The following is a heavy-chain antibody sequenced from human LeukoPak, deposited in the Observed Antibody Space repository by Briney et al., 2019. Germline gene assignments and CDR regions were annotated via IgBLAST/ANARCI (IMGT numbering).Heavy chain of an antibody. J-gene: IGHJ4*02. CDR2: IKEDGSAK. CDR1: GFIFRNSW. V-gene: IGHV3-7*01. Sequence: GGSLPLSCAASGFIFRNSWMSWVRQAPGKGLGGVANIKEDGSAKNYVDSVKGRFTISRDNAKSSLYLQMNSLRAEDTAVYYCARDRAYSSFDYWGQGTPVTVSS. CDR3: ARDRAYSSFDY. D-gene: IGHD6-13*01.